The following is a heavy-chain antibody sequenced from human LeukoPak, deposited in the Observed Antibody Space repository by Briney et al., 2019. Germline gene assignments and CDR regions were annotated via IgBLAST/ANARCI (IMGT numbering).Heavy chain of an antibody. V-gene: IGHV1-2*02. Sequence: GASVKVSCKASGYRFTDYYMHWVRQAPGQGVEGMGWINPINGDTIYAQKFRGRVTVTRDTSITTAYMELSRLRSDDTAVYYCASGDHRGGDYSSGNWGQGTLVTVSS. CDR2: INPINGDT. D-gene: IGHD4-17*01. J-gene: IGHJ4*02. CDR3: ASGDHRGGDYSSGN. CDR1: GYRFTDYY.